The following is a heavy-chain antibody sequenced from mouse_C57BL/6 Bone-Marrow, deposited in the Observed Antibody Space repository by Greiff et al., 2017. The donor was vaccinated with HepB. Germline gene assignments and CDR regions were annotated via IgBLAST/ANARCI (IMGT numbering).Heavy chain of an antibody. Sequence: VQRVESGAELARPGASVKLSCKASGYTFTSYGISWVKQRTGQGLEWIGEIYPRSGNTYYNEKFKGKATLTADKSSSTAYMELRSLTSEDSAVYFCARILGRNAMDYWGQGTSVTVSS. CDR1: GYTFTSYG. CDR3: ARILGRNAMDY. CDR2: IYPRSGNT. D-gene: IGHD4-1*01. J-gene: IGHJ4*01. V-gene: IGHV1-81*01.